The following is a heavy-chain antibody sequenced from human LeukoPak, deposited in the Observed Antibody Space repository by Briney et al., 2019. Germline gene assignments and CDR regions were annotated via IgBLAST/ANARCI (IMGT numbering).Heavy chain of an antibody. V-gene: IGHV3-53*01. CDR2: IYSGGST. CDR1: GFTVSSNY. Sequence: TGGSLRLSCAASGFTVSSNYMSWVRQAPGKGLEWVSVIYSGGSTYYADSVKGRFTISRDNSKNTLYLQMNSLRAEDTAVYYCARCPRSPIAAHYYYYMDVWGKGTTVTVSS. J-gene: IGHJ6*03. CDR3: ARCPRSPIAAHYYYYMDV. D-gene: IGHD6-13*01.